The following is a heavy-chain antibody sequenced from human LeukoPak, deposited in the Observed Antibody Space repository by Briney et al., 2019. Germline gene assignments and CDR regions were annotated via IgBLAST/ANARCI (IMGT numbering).Heavy chain of an antibody. CDR2: ISSSSSYI. CDR1: GFTFSSYS. D-gene: IGHD3-22*01. V-gene: IGHV3-21*04. Sequence: PGGSLRLSCAASGFTFSSYSMNWVRQAPGKGLEWVSSISSSSSYIYYADSAKGRFTISRDNTKNTLYLQMNSLRAEDTAVYYCARAQEMVITVHGAFDIWGQGTMVTVSS. J-gene: IGHJ3*02. CDR3: ARAQEMVITVHGAFDI.